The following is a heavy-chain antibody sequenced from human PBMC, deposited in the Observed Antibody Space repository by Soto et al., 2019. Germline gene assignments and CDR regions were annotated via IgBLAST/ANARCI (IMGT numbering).Heavy chain of an antibody. Sequence: QVQLQESGPGLVKPSQTLSLTCTVSGGSISSGGYYWSWIRQHPGKGLEWIGYIYYSGSTYYNPFLNSLFTISLDTSNNQFSLKLSSVTAADTAVYYCARCSSYSHRYGMDVLGQGTTVTVSS. J-gene: IGHJ6*02. CDR2: IYYSGST. CDR1: GGSISSGGYY. V-gene: IGHV4-31*01. D-gene: IGHD3-22*01. CDR3: ARCSSYSHRYGMDV.